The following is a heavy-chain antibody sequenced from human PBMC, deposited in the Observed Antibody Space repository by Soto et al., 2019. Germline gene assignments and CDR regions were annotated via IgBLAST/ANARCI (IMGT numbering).Heavy chain of an antibody. V-gene: IGHV3-30*18. CDR2: ISYDGSNK. CDR1: GFTFSCYG. CDR3: AKVENRPYYDFWSGYLHYYGMDV. Sequence: QPGGSLRLSCAASGFTFSCYGMHWVRQAPGKGLEWVAVISYDGSNKYYADSVKGRFTISRDNSKNTLYLQMNSLRAEDTAVYYCAKVENRPYYDFWSGYLHYYGMDVWGQGTTVTVSS. D-gene: IGHD3-3*01. J-gene: IGHJ6*02.